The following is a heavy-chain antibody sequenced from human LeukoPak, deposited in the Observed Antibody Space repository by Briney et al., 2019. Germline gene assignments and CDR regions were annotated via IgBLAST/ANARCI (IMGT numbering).Heavy chain of an antibody. D-gene: IGHD6-13*01. CDR2: IYYSGST. CDR3: ARRIAAAEGFDY. Sequence: SETLSLTCTVSGGSISSSSYYWGWIRQPPGKGLEWIGSIYYSGSTYYNPSLKSRVTISADTSKNQFSLKLSSVTAADTAVYYCARRIAAAEGFDYWGQGTLVTVSS. J-gene: IGHJ4*02. CDR1: GGSISSSSYY. V-gene: IGHV4-39*01.